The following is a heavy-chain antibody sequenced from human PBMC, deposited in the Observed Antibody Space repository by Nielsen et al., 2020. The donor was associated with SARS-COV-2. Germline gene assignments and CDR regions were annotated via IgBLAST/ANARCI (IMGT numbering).Heavy chain of an antibody. D-gene: IGHD2-15*01. CDR3: ARESVVVAARNWFDP. CDR1: GYTFTGYY. CDR2: INPNSGGT. J-gene: IGHJ5*02. V-gene: IGHV1-2*04. Sequence: ASVKVSCKASGYTFTGYYMHWVRQAPGQGLEWMGWINPNSGGTNYAQKFQGWVTMTRDTSISTAYMELSRLRSDDTAVYYCARESVVVAARNWFDPWGQGTLVTVS.